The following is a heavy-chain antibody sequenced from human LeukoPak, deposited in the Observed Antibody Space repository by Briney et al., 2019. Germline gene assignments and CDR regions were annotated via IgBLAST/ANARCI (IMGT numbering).Heavy chain of an antibody. D-gene: IGHD6-19*01. CDR2: IKGDGIST. J-gene: IGHJ6*02. V-gene: IGHV3-74*01. Sequence: GGSLRLSCAASGFTFSSYWMSWVRQAPGQGLVWVSRIKGDGISTNYADSVKGRFTISRDNAKNSLYLQMNSLRAEDTAVYYCARGEDSSGWYGPNYYYGMDVWGQGTTVTVSS. CDR1: GFTFSSYW. CDR3: ARGEDSSGWYGPNYYYGMDV.